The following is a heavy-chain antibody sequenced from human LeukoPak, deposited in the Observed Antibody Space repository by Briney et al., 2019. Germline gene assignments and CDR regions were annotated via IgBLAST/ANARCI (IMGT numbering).Heavy chain of an antibody. V-gene: IGHV4-59*01. CDR2: IYYSGST. CDR1: GGSISSYY. D-gene: IGHD1-1*01. J-gene: IGHJ6*02. Sequence: SETLSLTCTVSGGSISSYYWSWIRQPPGKGLEWIGYIYYSGSTNYNPSLKSRVTISVDTSKNQFSLKLSSVTAADTAVYYCARDAPTGTDYYYGMDVWGQGTTVTVSS. CDR3: ARDAPTGTDYYYGMDV.